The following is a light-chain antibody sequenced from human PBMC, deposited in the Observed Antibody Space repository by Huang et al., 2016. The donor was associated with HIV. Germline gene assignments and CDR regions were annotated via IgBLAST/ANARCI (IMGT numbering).Light chain of an antibody. CDR3: HQYNNWLLS. CDR1: RSVSTN. J-gene: IGKJ4*01. V-gene: IGKV3-15*01. CDR2: GSS. Sequence: EIVMTQSPATRSVSPGERVTLSCRANRSVSTNVALYQQRPGQAPTHLIYGSSPRAPGIPSRFSGSGSGTDFSLTISSLQSEDFALYYCHQYNNWLLSFGGGTRVDI.